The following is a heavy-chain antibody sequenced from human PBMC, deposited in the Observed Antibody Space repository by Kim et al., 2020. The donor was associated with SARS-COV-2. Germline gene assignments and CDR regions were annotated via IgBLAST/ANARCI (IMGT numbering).Heavy chain of an antibody. CDR1: GYTFTNYA. J-gene: IGHJ4*02. V-gene: IGHV7-4-1*02. D-gene: IGHD3-16*02. CDR3: ARVIWGSYRYTDS. Sequence: ASVKVSCKASGYTFTNYAISWVRQAPGQGLEWMGGINTDTGNPTYAQAFTGRFVFSVDTSVSTTYLQISSLKAEDTARYYCARVIWGSYRYTDSWGQGTL. CDR2: INTDTGNP.